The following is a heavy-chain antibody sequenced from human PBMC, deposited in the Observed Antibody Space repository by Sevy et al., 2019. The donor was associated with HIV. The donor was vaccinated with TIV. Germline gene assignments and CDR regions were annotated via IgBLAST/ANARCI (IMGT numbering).Heavy chain of an antibody. Sequence: ASVKVSCKASGYTFTSYVMNWVRQAPGQGLEWMGWINTNTGNPTYAQGFTGRIVFSLDTSVSTAYLQISSLKAEDTAVKYCARGECSSSSCYYYYGMDVWGQGATVTVSS. V-gene: IGHV7-4-1*02. J-gene: IGHJ6*02. CDR1: GYTFTSYV. CDR3: ARGECSSSSCYYYYGMDV. D-gene: IGHD2-2*01. CDR2: INTNTGNP.